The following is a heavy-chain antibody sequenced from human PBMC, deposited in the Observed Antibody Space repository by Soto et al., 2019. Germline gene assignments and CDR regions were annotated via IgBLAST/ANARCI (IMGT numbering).Heavy chain of an antibody. CDR1: GFTFDDYA. CDR2: ISWNSGSI. V-gene: IGHV3-9*01. J-gene: IGHJ4*02. CDR3: AKAVGGPAAIAYFDY. Sequence: GGSLRLSCAASGFTFDDYAMHWVRQAPGKGLEWVSGISWNSGSIGYADSVKGRFTISRDNAKNSLYLQMNSLRAEDTALYYCAKAVGGPAAIAYFDYWGQGTLVTVSS. D-gene: IGHD2-2*02.